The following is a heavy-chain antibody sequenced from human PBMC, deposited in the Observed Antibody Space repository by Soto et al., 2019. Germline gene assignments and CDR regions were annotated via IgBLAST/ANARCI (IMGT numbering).Heavy chain of an antibody. Sequence: SLRLSCAASGFTFSSYWMSWVRQAPGKGLEWVANIKQDGSEKYYVDSVKGRFTISRDNAKNSLYLQMNSLRAEDTAVYYCARDPGYYESSGYYGNLGMDVWGQGTTVSVSS. V-gene: IGHV3-7*03. CDR1: GFTFSSYW. J-gene: IGHJ6*02. CDR2: IKQDGSEK. CDR3: ARDPGYYESSGYYGNLGMDV. D-gene: IGHD3-22*01.